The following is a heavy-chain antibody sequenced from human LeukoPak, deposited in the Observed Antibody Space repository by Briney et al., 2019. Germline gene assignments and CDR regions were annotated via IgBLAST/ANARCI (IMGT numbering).Heavy chain of an antibody. J-gene: IGHJ6*03. CDR2: IIPIFGTA. Sequence: ASVKVSCKASGGTFSSYAISWVRQAPGQGLEWMGGIIPIFGTANYAQKFQGRVTITTDESTSTAYMELSSLRSEDTAVYYCARDGRGEPDVWRGRRYYYMDVWGKGTTVTVSS. D-gene: IGHD3-3*01. CDR3: ARDGRGEPDVWRGRRYYYMDV. V-gene: IGHV1-69*05. CDR1: GGTFSSYA.